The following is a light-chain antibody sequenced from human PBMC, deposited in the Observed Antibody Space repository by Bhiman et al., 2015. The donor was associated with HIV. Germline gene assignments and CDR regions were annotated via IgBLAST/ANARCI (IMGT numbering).Light chain of an antibody. CDR3: QVWDSSSHLV. CDR2: YDS. J-gene: IGLJ2*01. V-gene: IGLV3-21*04. Sequence: SYELTQPPSVSVAPGKTARITCGGNKIGSKSVHWYQQKPGQAPVLVICYDSARPSGIPERFSGSNSGNTATLTISRVEAGDEADYYCQVWDSSSHLVFGGGTRLTVL. CDR1: KIGSKS.